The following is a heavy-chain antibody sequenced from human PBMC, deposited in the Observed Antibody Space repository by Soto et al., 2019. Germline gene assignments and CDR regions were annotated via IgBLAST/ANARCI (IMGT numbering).Heavy chain of an antibody. J-gene: IGHJ4*02. Sequence: QVQLVQSVAEVKKPGSSVKVSCKASGGNFRSYTISWVRQAPGQGHEWMGRIIPILGIANYAQKFQGRVPITADKSRCTAYMDLSSLRPEDTAVYYCAREEYIATAYWGEGTLVTVSS. CDR3: AREEYIATAY. V-gene: IGHV1-69*08. CDR1: GGNFRSYT. D-gene: IGHD6-6*01. CDR2: IIPILGIA.